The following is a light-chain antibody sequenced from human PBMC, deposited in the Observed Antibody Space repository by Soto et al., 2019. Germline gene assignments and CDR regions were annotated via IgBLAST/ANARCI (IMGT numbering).Light chain of an antibody. Sequence: EIVLTQSPGTLSLSPGERATLSCRASQSVSSGLAWYQQKPGQAPRLLMYDASTRATDIPDRFSGGGSGTDFTLTISRLEPEYFAVYYCQQYGGSSWTFGQGTKVEIK. CDR3: QQYGGSSWT. J-gene: IGKJ1*01. CDR1: QSVSSG. CDR2: DAS. V-gene: IGKV3-20*01.